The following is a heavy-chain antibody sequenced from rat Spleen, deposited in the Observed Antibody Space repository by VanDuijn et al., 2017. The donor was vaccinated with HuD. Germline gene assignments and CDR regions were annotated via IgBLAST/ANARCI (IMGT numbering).Heavy chain of an antibody. J-gene: IGHJ4*01. CDR2: ITYDGSST. Sequence: EVQLVESGGDLVQPGRSLKLSCAASGFTFSNSYMAWVRQAPKKGLEWVATITYDGSSTYYGDSVKGRFTISRDNAKSTLYLQMNSLRSEDTATYYCARPGNYYVMDAWGQGASVTVSS. V-gene: IGHV5-22*01. CDR3: ARPGNYYVMDA. CDR1: GFTFSNSY.